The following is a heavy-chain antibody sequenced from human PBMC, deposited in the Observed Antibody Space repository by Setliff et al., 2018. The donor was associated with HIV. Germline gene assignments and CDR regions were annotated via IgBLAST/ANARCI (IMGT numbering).Heavy chain of an antibody. CDR3: ARKGGVNGYHTDH. Sequence: ASVKVSCKASGYTFTSFDINWVRQAAGQGLEWLGWMNPDNTQTGFAQRFQGRITMTRDTSISTAYMELNSLTSADTAVYFCARKGGVNGYHTDHWGQGTQVTVSS. D-gene: IGHD5-18*01. V-gene: IGHV1-8*01. CDR2: MNPDNTQT. CDR1: GYTFTSFD. J-gene: IGHJ4*02.